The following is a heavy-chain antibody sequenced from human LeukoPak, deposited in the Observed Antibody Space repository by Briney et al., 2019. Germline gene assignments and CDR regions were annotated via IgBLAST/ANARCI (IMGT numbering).Heavy chain of an antibody. Sequence: PGGSLRLSCVASGFTFSNYWTHWVRQDPLKGLVWVSRINTDGSTTTYRDSVKGRFTISRDNAKNTLYLQMNSLRVEDTAVYYCVTNPIVVVTSVNYWGQGTLVTVSS. CDR2: INTDGSTT. CDR1: GFTFSNYW. D-gene: IGHD2-21*02. CDR3: VTNPIVVVTSVNY. J-gene: IGHJ4*01. V-gene: IGHV3-74*01.